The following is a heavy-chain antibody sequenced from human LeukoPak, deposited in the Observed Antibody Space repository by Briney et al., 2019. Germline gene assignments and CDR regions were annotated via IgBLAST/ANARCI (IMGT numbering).Heavy chain of an antibody. CDR1: GVSISSGGYY. CDR3: ARAGVRRGVSH. D-gene: IGHD2-8*01. V-gene: IGHV4-31*03. Sequence: PSQTLSLTCTVSGVSISSGGYYWSWIRQHPGKGLEWIGYIYYSGSTYYNPSLKSRVTISVDTSKNQFSLKLSSVTAADTAVYYCARAGVRRGVSHWGQGTLVTVSS. CDR2: IYYSGST. J-gene: IGHJ4*02.